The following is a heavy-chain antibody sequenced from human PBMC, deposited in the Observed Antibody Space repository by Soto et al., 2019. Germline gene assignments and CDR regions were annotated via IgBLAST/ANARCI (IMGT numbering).Heavy chain of an antibody. J-gene: IGHJ5*02. CDR2: IYYSGST. V-gene: IGHV4-31*03. CDR1: GGSISSGGYY. CDR3: ARCGAYGRWFDP. Sequence: QVQLQESGPGLVKPSQTLSLTCTVSGGSISSGGYYWSWIRQHPGKGLEWIGYIYYSGSTYYNPSLKSRVTITVNTPKNQSAPKLSSVTAADTAVYCCARCGAYGRWFDPWGQGSLVTVSS. D-gene: IGHD4-17*01.